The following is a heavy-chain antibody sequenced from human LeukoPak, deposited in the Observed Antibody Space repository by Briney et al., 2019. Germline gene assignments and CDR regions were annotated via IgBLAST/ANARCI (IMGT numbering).Heavy chain of an antibody. V-gene: IGHV4-39*01. Sequence: SETLSLTCTVSGGSISSSRYYWGWIRQPPGKGLEWIGSIYYSGSTNYNPSLKSRVTISVDTSKNQFSLKLSSVTAADTAVYYCARQVVLVRGVIITYGNWFDPWGQGTLVTVSS. CDR1: GGSISSSRYY. J-gene: IGHJ5*02. CDR3: ARQVVLVRGVIITYGNWFDP. CDR2: IYYSGST. D-gene: IGHD3-10*01.